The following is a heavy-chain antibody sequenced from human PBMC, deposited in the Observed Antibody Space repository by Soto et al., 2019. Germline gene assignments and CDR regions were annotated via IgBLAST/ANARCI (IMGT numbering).Heavy chain of an antibody. D-gene: IGHD3-10*01. CDR2: INHSGST. Sequence: SETLSLTCAVYGGSFSGYYWSWICQPPGKGLEWIGEINHSGSTNYNPSLKSRVTISVDTSKNQFSLKLSSVTAADTAVYYCARGSEWQYYYGSGSYLNWFDPCGKGTLVPVSS. CDR3: ARGSEWQYYYGSGSYLNWFDP. V-gene: IGHV4-34*01. CDR1: GGSFSGYY. J-gene: IGHJ5*02.